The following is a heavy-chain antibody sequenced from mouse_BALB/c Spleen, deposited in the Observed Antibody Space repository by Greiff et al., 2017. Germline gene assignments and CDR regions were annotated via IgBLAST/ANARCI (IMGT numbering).Heavy chain of an antibody. Sequence: DVHLVESGGGLVKPGGSLKLSCAASGFTFSSYAMSWVRQTPEKRLEWVASISSGGSTYYPDSVKGRFTISRDNARNILYLQMSSLRSEDTAMYYCARENYGFAYWGQGTLVTVSA. D-gene: IGHD1-1*02. J-gene: IGHJ3*01. CDR1: GFTFSSYA. CDR3: ARENYGFAY. CDR2: ISSGGST. V-gene: IGHV5-6-5*01.